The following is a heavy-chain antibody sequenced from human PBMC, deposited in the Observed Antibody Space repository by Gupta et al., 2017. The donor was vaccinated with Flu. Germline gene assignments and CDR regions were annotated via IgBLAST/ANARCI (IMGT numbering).Heavy chain of an antibody. J-gene: IGHJ4*02. V-gene: IGHV3-21*01. CDR2: ISSSSSYI. CDR1: S. Sequence: SMNGVRQAPGKGLEWVSSISSSSSYIYYADSVKGRFTISRDNAKNSLYLQMNSLRAEDTAVYYCARDTSPHYYDSSGYFRYWGQGTLVTVSS. D-gene: IGHD3-22*01. CDR3: ARDTSPHYYDSSGYFRY.